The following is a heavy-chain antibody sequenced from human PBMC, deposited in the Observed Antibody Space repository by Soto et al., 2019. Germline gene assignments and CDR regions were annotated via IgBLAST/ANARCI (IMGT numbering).Heavy chain of an antibody. CDR2: ISSSGSTI. V-gene: IGHV3-48*03. CDR1: GFTFSSYE. D-gene: IGHD3-9*01. J-gene: IGHJ5*02. Sequence: GGSLRLSCAASGFTFSSYEMNWVRQAPGKGLEGVSYISSSGSTIYYADSVKGRFTISRDNAKNSLYLQMNSLRAEDTAVYYCASLDHYDILTGSEAWGQGTLVTVSS. CDR3: ASLDHYDILTGSEA.